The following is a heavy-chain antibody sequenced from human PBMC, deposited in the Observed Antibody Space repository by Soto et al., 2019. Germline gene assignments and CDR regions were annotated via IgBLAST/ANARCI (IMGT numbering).Heavy chain of an antibody. V-gene: IGHV1-69*13. CDR1: GGTFSSYA. CDR2: IIPIFGTA. Sequence: ASVKVSCKASGGTFSSYAISWVRQAPGQGLEWMGGIIPIFGTANYAQKFQGRVTITADESTSTAYMELSSLRSEDTAVYYCARVGLYQREQLDYWGQGTLVTVSS. CDR3: ARVGLYQREQLDY. D-gene: IGHD6-25*01. J-gene: IGHJ4*02.